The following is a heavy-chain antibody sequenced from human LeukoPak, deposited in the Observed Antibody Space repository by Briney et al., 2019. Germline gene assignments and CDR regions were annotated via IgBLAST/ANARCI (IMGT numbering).Heavy chain of an antibody. CDR3: AKITKATTPNY. V-gene: IGHV3-23*01. CDR2: SSGDGGNT. J-gene: IGHJ4*02. CDR1: GFSLRSFA. Sequence: GGSLRLSCAASGFSLRSFAMSWVRQAPGKGLEWVSASSGDGGNTDYANSVKGRFTISRDNSKNTVYLQMSDLRAEDTAVYYCAKITKATTPNYWGQGTLVTVSS. D-gene: IGHD4-17*01.